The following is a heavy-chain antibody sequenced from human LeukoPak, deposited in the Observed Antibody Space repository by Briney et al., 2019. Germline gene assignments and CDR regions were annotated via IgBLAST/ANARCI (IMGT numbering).Heavy chain of an antibody. CDR3: VRGSGGYDPLAFDS. V-gene: IGHV3-13*01. J-gene: IGHJ4*02. D-gene: IGHD5-12*01. CDR1: GFTFKAYD. Sequence: GGSLRLSCAASGFTFKAYDMHWVRQAAGEGPEWVSAIGTAGDTYYLGSVKGRFTISRENAKNSLYLQMNSLRAEDTAVYHCVRGSGGYDPLAFDSWGQGTLVTVSS. CDR2: IGTAGDT.